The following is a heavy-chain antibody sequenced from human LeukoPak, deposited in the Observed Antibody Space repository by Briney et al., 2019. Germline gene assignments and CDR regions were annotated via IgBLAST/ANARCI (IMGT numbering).Heavy chain of an antibody. CDR1: GYTFTSYG. CDR2: ISAYNGNT. V-gene: IGHV1-18*01. Sequence: ASVKVSCKASGYTFTSYGISWVRQAPGQGLEWMGWISAYNGNTNYAQKLQGRVTMTTDTSTSTAYMELRSLRSDDTAVYYCARDHCSGGSCWRFDYWGQGTLVTVSS. D-gene: IGHD2-15*01. CDR3: ARDHCSGGSCWRFDY. J-gene: IGHJ4*02.